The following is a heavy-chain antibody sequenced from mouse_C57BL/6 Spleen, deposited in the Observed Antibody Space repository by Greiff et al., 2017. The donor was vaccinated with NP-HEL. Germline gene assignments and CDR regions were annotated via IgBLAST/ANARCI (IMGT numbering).Heavy chain of an antibody. CDR3: ARYPFYYGNYRDWYFDV. CDR1: GFTFTDYY. CDR2: IRNKANGYTT. J-gene: IGHJ1*03. V-gene: IGHV7-3*01. D-gene: IGHD2-1*01. Sequence: DVMLVESGGGLVQPGGSLSLSCAASGFTFTDYYMSWVRQPPGKALEWLGFIRNKANGYTTEYSASVKGRFTISRDNSQSILYLQMNALRAEDSATYYCARYPFYYGNYRDWYFDVWGTGTTVTVSS.